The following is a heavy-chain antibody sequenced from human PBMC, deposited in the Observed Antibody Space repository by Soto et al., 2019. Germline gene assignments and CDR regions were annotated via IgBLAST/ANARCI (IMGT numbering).Heavy chain of an antibody. D-gene: IGHD2-8*01. V-gene: IGHV4-59*01. CDR2: AYYSGDT. CDR1: GGSISRYY. J-gene: IGHJ5*02. Sequence: SETLSLTCSVSGGSISRYYWSWIRQPPGKGLEWIGYAYYSGDTGYNPSLKSRVTMAVDTSKSQVSLKLSSVTAADTAVYYCARDRSTYGGGGTGEVKENWFDPWGQGALVTVS. CDR3: ARDRSTYGGGGTGEVKENWFDP.